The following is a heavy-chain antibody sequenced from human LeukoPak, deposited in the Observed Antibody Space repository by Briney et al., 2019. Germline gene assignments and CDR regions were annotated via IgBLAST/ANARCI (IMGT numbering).Heavy chain of an antibody. CDR3: AREKTSGYSSSYFDY. J-gene: IGHJ4*02. CDR1: GYTFTSYD. Sequence: SVKVSCKASGYTFTSYDINWVRRATGQGLEWMGRIIPIFGTANYAQKFQGRVTITTDESTSTAYMELSSLRSEDTAVYYCAREKTSGYSSSYFDYWGQGTLVTVSS. CDR2: IIPIFGTA. D-gene: IGHD5-18*01. V-gene: IGHV1-69*05.